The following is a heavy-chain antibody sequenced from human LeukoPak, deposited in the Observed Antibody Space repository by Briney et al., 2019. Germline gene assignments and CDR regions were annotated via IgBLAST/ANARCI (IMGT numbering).Heavy chain of an antibody. Sequence: QSGGSLRLSCAASGFTFSSHWMSWVRQAPGKGLEWVANINQYGSERSYVDSVKGRFTISRDNAKSSLYLQMNSLRAEDTAIYYCARDHVVDGLVFDYWGQGTLVTVSS. D-gene: IGHD2-15*01. J-gene: IGHJ4*02. CDR3: ARDHVVDGLVFDY. CDR1: GFTFSSHW. CDR2: INQYGSER. V-gene: IGHV3-7*01.